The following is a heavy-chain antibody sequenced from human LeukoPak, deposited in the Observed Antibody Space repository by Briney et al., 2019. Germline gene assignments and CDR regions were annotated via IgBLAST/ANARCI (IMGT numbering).Heavy chain of an antibody. CDR2: IYHSGST. Sequence: SQTLSLTRAVSGGSISSGGYSWSWIRQPPGKGLEWIGYIYHSGSTYYNPSLKSRVTISVDRSKNQFSLKLSSVTAADTAVYYCARDGHSSGWYNWFDPWGQGTLVTVSS. D-gene: IGHD6-19*01. V-gene: IGHV4-30-2*01. CDR3: ARDGHSSGWYNWFDP. J-gene: IGHJ5*02. CDR1: GGSISSGGYS.